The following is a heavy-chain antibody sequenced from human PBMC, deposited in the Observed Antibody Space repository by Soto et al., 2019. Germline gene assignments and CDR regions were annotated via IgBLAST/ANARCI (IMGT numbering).Heavy chain of an antibody. CDR2: IYYSGST. CDR3: ASISYGDTFYEY. D-gene: IGHD5-18*01. J-gene: IGHJ4*02. V-gene: IGHV4-30-4*01. Sequence: KNSETLSLTCTVSGGSISSGDYYWSWIRQPPGKGLEWIGYIYYSGSTYYNPSLKSRVTISVDTSKNQFSLKLSSVTAADTAVYYGASISYGDTFYEYWGQGTLDPGSP. CDR1: GGSISSGDYY.